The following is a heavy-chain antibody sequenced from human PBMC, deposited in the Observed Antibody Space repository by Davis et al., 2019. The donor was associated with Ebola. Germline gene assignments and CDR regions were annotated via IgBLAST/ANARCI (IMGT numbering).Heavy chain of an antibody. J-gene: IGHJ6*02. Sequence: AASVKVSCKASGGTFSSYAISWVRQAPGQGLEWMGRIIPILGIANYAQKFQGRVTITADKSTSTAYMELSSLRSEDTAVYYCASGGTWELLSYYYYGMDVWGQGTTVTVSS. D-gene: IGHD1-26*01. CDR1: GGTFSSYA. V-gene: IGHV1-69*04. CDR2: IIPILGIA. CDR3: ASGGTWELLSYYYYGMDV.